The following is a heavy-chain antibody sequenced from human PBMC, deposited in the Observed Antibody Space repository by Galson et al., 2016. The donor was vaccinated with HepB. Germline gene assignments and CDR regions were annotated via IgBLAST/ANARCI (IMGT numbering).Heavy chain of an antibody. CDR2: IRSKVWGGTT. D-gene: IGHD5/OR15-5a*01. Sequence: SLRLSCAASGFTLDDYDMTWFRQAPGKGLEWLGFIRSKVWGGTTEYAASVSGRFTISRDDFKGIAYLQMDSLKTDDTAVYYCTRDSPYLFGRGESVYDGMDVWGQGTTVIVSS. J-gene: IGHJ6*02. V-gene: IGHV3-49*03. CDR3: TRDSPYLFGRGESVYDGMDV. CDR1: GFTLDDYD.